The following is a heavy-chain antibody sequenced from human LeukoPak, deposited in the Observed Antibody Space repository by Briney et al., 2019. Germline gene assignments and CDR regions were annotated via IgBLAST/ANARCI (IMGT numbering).Heavy chain of an antibody. Sequence: QPGRSLRLSCAASGFTFSSYAMHWVRQAPGKGLEWVAVISYDGSNKYYADSVKGRFTISRDNSKNTLYLQMNSLRAEDTAVYYCAKSSTVTTRAYNGYGMDVWGQGTTVTVSS. CDR2: ISYDGSNK. CDR3: AKSSTVTTRAYNGYGMDV. V-gene: IGHV3-30-3*01. CDR1: GFTFSSYA. J-gene: IGHJ6*02. D-gene: IGHD4-17*01.